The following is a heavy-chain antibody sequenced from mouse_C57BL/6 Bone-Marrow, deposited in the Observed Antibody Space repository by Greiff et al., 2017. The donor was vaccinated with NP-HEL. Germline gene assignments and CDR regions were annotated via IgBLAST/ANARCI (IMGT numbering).Heavy chain of an antibody. CDR3: ARFYSRAMDY. V-gene: IGHV1-42*01. D-gene: IGHD2-1*01. J-gene: IGHJ4*01. CDR1: GYSFTGYY. Sequence: EVQLVESGPELVKPGASVKISCKASGYSFTGYYMNWVKQSPEKSLEWIGEINPSTGGTTYNQKFKAKATLTVDKSSSTAYMQLKSLTSEDSAVYYCARFYSRAMDYWGQGTSVTVSS. CDR2: INPSTGGT.